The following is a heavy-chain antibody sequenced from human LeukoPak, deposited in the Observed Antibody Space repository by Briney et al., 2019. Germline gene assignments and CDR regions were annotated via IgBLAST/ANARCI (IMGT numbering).Heavy chain of an antibody. CDR3: ARAVVANSYDYYGVDV. V-gene: IGHV6-1*01. D-gene: IGHD2-15*01. CDR1: RDTVSSNRAS. Sequence: SQTLSLTCAISRDTVSSNRASWNWIRQSPSRGLEWLGRTYYRSKWYNDYAVSVKSRITINPDTSKNQFSLLLNSVTPEDTAVYYCARAVVANSYDYYGVDVWGEGTTVTVSS. CDR2: TYYRSKWYN. J-gene: IGHJ6*04.